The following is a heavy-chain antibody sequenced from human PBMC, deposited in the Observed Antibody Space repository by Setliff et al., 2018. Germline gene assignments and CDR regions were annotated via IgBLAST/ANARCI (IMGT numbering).Heavy chain of an antibody. Sequence: GGSLRLSCAASGFTFSSYWMSWVRQAPGKGLEWVANIKQDGSEKYYVDSVKGRFTISRDNAKNTLYLQMNSLRAEDTAVYYCAKNGFGVVALGVNNWFDPWGQGALVTVSS. J-gene: IGHJ5*02. D-gene: IGHD3-10*01. V-gene: IGHV3-7*03. CDR1: GFTFSSYW. CDR2: IKQDGSEK. CDR3: AKNGFGVVALGVNNWFDP.